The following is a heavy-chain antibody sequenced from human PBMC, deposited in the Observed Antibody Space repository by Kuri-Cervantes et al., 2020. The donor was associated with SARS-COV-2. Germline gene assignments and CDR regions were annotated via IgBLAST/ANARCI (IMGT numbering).Heavy chain of an antibody. Sequence: SETLSLTCAASGFTFSSYSMNWVRQAPGKGLEWIGSIYYSGSTYYNPSLKSRVTISVDTSKNQFSLKLSSVTAADTAVYYCAKLGGYRSGYNWFDPWGQGTLVTVSS. CDR2: IYYSGST. J-gene: IGHJ5*02. CDR1: GFTFSSYSMN. V-gene: IGHV4-59*05. CDR3: AKLGGYRSGYNWFDP. D-gene: IGHD5-18*01.